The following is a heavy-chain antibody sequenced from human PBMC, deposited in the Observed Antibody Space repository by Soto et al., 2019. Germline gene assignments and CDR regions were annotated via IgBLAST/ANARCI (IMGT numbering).Heavy chain of an antibody. Sequence: GGSLRLSCATSGFTFSDFAVNWVRQAPEKGLEWVSAISGSGDATYHADSVKGRFSISRDNSNNTLYLQMNSLRAEDTAIYYCTIDYDFNWLDPWGQGALVTVSS. D-gene: IGHD3-3*01. V-gene: IGHV3-23*01. CDR2: ISGSGDAT. J-gene: IGHJ5*02. CDR1: GFTFSDFA. CDR3: TIDYDFNWLDP.